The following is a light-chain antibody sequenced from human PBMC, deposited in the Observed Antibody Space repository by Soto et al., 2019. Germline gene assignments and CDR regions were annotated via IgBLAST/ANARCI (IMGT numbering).Light chain of an antibody. CDR1: QGVTNV. CDR2: VAS. J-gene: IGKJ4*01. CDR3: LQYADRLPLT. V-gene: IGKV1-9*01. Sequence: DIQLPQAPSCLSASVRNRVTITCRASQGVTNVLAWYQQKPGEAPKLLIYVASTLQSGVPSWFSGSGSGIEFTLTIRCRHREDVGTHYCLQYADRLPLTFCGGT.